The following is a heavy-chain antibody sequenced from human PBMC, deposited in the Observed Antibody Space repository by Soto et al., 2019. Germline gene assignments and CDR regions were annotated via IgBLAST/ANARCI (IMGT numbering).Heavy chain of an antibody. Sequence: ASVKVSCKASGYTFTSYGISWVRQAPGQGLEWMGWISAYNGNTNYAQKLQGRVTITADESTSTAYMELSSLRSEDTAVYYCARGEWSDYGMDVWGQGTTVTVSS. CDR3: ARGEWSDYGMDV. J-gene: IGHJ6*02. CDR2: ISAYNGNT. CDR1: GYTFTSYG. V-gene: IGHV1-18*01. D-gene: IGHD3-3*01.